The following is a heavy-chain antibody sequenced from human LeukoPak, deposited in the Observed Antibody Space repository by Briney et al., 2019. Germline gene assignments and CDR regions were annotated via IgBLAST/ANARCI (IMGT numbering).Heavy chain of an antibody. V-gene: IGHV4-34*01. CDR3: ARGVRRYGSGSPNDY. Sequence: SETLSLTRAVYGGSFSGYYWSWIRQPPGKGLEWIGEINHSGSTNYNPSLKSRVTISVDTSKNQFSLKLSSVTAADTAVYYCARGVRRYGSGSPNDYWGQGTLVTVSS. CDR1: GGSFSGYY. J-gene: IGHJ4*02. D-gene: IGHD3-10*01. CDR2: INHSGST.